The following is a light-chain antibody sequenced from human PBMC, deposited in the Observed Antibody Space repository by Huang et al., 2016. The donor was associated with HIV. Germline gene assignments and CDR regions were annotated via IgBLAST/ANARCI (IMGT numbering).Light chain of an antibody. CDR3: QHYGSSLT. Sequence: EIVLTQSPGTLSLSPGEGATLSCSASQSVSGNYLAWDQQQVGPAPRLLIYGASSRAPGIPDRFSGSGSGTDFTLTISRLEPEDFAIYYCQHYGSSLTFGPGTKVDIK. CDR2: GAS. CDR1: QSVSGNY. V-gene: IGKV3-20*01. J-gene: IGKJ3*01.